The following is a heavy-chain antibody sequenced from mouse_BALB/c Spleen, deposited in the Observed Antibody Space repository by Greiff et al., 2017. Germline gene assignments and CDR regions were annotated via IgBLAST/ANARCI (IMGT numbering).Heavy chain of an antibody. CDR2: IDPANGNT. CDR1: GFNIKDTY. J-gene: IGHJ4*01. Sequence: EVQLQESGAELVKPGASVKLSCTASGFNIKDTYMHWVKQRPKQGLEWIGRIDPANGNTKYDPKFQGKATITADTSSNTAYLQLSSLTSEDTAVYYCARGGYYYAMDYWGQGTSVTVSS. D-gene: IGHD2-2*01. CDR3: ARGGYYYAMDY. V-gene: IGHV14-3*02.